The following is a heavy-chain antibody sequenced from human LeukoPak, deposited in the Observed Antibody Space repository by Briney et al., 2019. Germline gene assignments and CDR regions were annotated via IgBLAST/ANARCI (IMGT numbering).Heavy chain of an antibody. D-gene: IGHD1-26*01. CDR1: GFTFSSYA. V-gene: IGHV3-30*04. CDR3: AKGQRERTTDTDFDY. J-gene: IGHJ4*02. CDR2: ISFDGGDK. Sequence: GGSLRLSCAASGFTFSSYAMHWVRQAPGKGLEWVAAISFDGGDKYYADSVKGRFTISRDNSKNTLYLQMNSLRAEDTAVYYCAKGQRERTTDTDFDYWGQGTLVSVSS.